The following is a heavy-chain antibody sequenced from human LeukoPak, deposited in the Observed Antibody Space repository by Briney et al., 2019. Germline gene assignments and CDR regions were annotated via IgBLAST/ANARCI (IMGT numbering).Heavy chain of an antibody. V-gene: IGHV3-30*03. Sequence: PGGSLRLSCAASGFTFSSYGMHWVRQAPGKGLEWVAVISYDGSNKYYADSVKGRFTISRDNSKNTLYLQMNSPRAEDTAVYYCARELPRHIVVVPAAPPDAFDIWGQGTMVTVSS. J-gene: IGHJ3*02. CDR1: GFTFSSYG. CDR3: ARELPRHIVVVPAAPPDAFDI. D-gene: IGHD2-2*01. CDR2: ISYDGSNK.